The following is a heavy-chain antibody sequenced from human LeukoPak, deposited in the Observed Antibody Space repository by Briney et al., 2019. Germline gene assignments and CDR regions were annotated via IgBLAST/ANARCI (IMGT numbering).Heavy chain of an antibody. CDR2: INPNSGGT. J-gene: IGHJ4*02. V-gene: IGHV1-2*02. D-gene: IGHD2-2*01. Sequence: GASVKVSCKASGYTFTFYYMHWVRQAPGQGLERMGWINPNSGGTNYAQKFQGRVTMTRDTSISTAYMELSRLRSDDTAVYYCARSKASIVVVPAAIDYWGQGTLVTVSS. CDR3: ARSKASIVVVPAAIDY. CDR1: GYTFTFYY.